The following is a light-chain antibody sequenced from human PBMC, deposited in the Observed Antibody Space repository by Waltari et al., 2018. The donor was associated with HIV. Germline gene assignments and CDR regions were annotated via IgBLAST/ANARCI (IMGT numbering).Light chain of an antibody. Sequence: QSALTQPASVSGSPGQSITVSCTGTSSDVGTYDLVSWYQQHPGKAPNLMIYEVTKRPAGVSNRFSGSKSGNTASLPVSGIQADDEAEYYCCSYRGSNTWVFGGGTKVTVL. V-gene: IGLV2-23*02. CDR3: CSYRGSNTWV. CDR2: EVT. CDR1: SSDVGTYDL. J-gene: IGLJ3*02.